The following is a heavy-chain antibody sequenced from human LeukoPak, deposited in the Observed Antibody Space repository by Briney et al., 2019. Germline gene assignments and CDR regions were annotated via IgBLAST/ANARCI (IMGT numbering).Heavy chain of an antibody. Sequence: SQTLSFTCTVSGGSISSGSYYWSWIRQPAGKGLEWIGRIYTSGSTNYNPSLKSRVTISVDTSKNQFSLKLSSVTAADTAVYYCARDYYGSGSTPYYYYYMDVWGKGTTVTISS. V-gene: IGHV4-61*02. J-gene: IGHJ6*03. CDR2: IYTSGST. D-gene: IGHD3-10*01. CDR1: GGSISSGSYY. CDR3: ARDYYGSGSTPYYYYYMDV.